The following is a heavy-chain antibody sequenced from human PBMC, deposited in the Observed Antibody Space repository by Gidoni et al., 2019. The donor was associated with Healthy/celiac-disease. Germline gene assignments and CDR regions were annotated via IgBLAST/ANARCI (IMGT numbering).Heavy chain of an antibody. J-gene: IGHJ5*02. D-gene: IGHD2-2*01. Sequence: QVQLQQWGAGLLKPSETLSLTCAVYGGSFSGYYWGWIRQPPGKGLVWIGEINHSGSTNYNPSLKSRVTISVDTSKNQFSLKLSSVTAADTAVYYCARRPPLRDQLLWNWFDPWGQGTLVTVSS. V-gene: IGHV4-34*01. CDR3: ARRPPLRDQLLWNWFDP. CDR2: INHSGST. CDR1: GGSFSGYY.